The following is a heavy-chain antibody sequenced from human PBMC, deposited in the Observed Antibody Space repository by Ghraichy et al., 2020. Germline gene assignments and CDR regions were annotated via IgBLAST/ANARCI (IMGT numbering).Heavy chain of an antibody. V-gene: IGHV3-21*01. CDR3: ARERGFAVAGTDY. J-gene: IGHJ4*02. CDR1: GFTFRSYT. Sequence: GGSLRLSCSASGFTFRSYTMNWVRQAPGKGLEWVSTINTGSNYIYYADSVKGRFTISRDNAKNSLYLQMNSLTAEDTAVYYCARERGFAVAGTDYWGVGTLVTVSS. D-gene: IGHD6-19*01. CDR2: INTGSNYI.